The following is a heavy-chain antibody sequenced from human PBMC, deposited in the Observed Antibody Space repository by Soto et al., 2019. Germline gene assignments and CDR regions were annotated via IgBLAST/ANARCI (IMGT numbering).Heavy chain of an antibody. CDR3: ARDGALTVFDY. CDR2: IWYDGSNK. J-gene: IGHJ4*02. V-gene: IGHV3-33*01. CDR1: GFTFSSYG. D-gene: IGHD1-20*01. Sequence: QVQLVESGGGVVQPGRSLRLSCAASGFTFSSYGMHWVRQAPGKGLEWVAVIWYDGSNKYYADSVKGRFTISRDNSKNTLYLQMNSLRAEDTAVYYCARDGALTVFDYWGQGTLVTVSS.